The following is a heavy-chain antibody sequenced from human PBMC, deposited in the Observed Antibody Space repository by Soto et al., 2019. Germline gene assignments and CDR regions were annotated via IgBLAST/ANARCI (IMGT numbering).Heavy chain of an antibody. Sequence: PGGFPRLSCAASAFTFSNYAMSWVRQPPGKGLEWVSAIGIGGSTYYADSVKGRFTISRDNSKDTLYLQVNSLRAEDTAVYYCAKGAGTREYNWFDSWGQGSLVTVSS. CDR1: AFTFSNYA. V-gene: IGHV3-23*01. J-gene: IGHJ5*01. CDR3: AKGAGTREYNWFDS. D-gene: IGHD1-1*01. CDR2: IGIGGST.